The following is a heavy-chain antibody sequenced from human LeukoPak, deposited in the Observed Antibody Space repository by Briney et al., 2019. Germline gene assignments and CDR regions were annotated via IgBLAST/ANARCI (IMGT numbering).Heavy chain of an antibody. CDR2: ISDSGSGA. D-gene: IGHD5-12*01. J-gene: IGHJ3*02. CDR3: ARAKYSGYDFGAFDI. Sequence: GGSLRLSCAASGFTFSSYAMSWVRQAPGKGLEWVSSISDSGSGAYYADSVKGRFTISRDISKNTLYLQMNSLRAEDTAVYYCARAKYSGYDFGAFDIWGQGTMVTVSS. CDR1: GFTFSSYA. V-gene: IGHV3-23*01.